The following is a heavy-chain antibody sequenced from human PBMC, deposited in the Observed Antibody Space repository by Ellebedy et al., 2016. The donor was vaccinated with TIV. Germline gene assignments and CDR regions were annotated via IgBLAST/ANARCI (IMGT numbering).Heavy chain of an antibody. CDR2: IKEDGSQT. V-gene: IGHV3-7*03. D-gene: IGHD2-2*01. CDR1: GFTFSSYG. J-gene: IGHJ4*02. CDR3: AKDPPRVVVPAAMGIDY. Sequence: PGGSLRLSCAASGFTFSSYGMHWVRQAPGKGLEWVANIKEDGSQTYYVGSVKGRFTISRDNAKNSLYLQMNSLRAEDTAVYYCAKDPPRVVVPAAMGIDYWGQGTLVTVSS.